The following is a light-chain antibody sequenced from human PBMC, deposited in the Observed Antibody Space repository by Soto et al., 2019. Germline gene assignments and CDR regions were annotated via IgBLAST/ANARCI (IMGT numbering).Light chain of an antibody. V-gene: IGKV1-5*03. CDR2: QAS. Sequence: DIQMTQSPSTLSASVGDRVTITCRASQSISSWLAWYQQKPGKAPNLLIYQASNLESGVPSRFSGSGSGTEFTLTNSSLQPDDFAAYYCQHYNSYPWTFGQGTKVEVK. J-gene: IGKJ1*01. CDR1: QSISSW. CDR3: QHYNSYPWT.